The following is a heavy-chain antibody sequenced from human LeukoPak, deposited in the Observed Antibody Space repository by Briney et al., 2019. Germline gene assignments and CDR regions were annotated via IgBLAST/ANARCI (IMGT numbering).Heavy chain of an antibody. V-gene: IGHV3-53*05. CDR3: AKDHYSSGWYFDY. J-gene: IGHJ4*02. D-gene: IGHD6-19*01. CDR2: IYSGGST. Sequence: GGSLRLSCAASGFIVSSNYMSWVRQAPGKGLEWVSVIYSGGSTHYADSVKGRFTISRDNSKNTLYLQMNSLRAEDTAVYYCAKDHYSSGWYFDYWGQGTLVTVSS. CDR1: GFIVSSNY.